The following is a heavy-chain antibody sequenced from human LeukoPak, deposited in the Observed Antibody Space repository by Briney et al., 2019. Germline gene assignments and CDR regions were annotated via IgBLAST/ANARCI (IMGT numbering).Heavy chain of an antibody. CDR3: ARGTPSYYYGSGSYYNAPPYDY. CDR2: INWNGGST. CDR1: GFTFDDYG. D-gene: IGHD3-10*01. Sequence: GGSLRLSCAASGFTFDDYGMSWVRQAPGKGLEWVSGINWNGGSTGYADSVKGRFTISRDNAKNSLYLQMNSLRAEDTALYHCARGTPSYYYGSGSYYNAPPYDYWGQGTLVTVSS. J-gene: IGHJ4*02. V-gene: IGHV3-20*01.